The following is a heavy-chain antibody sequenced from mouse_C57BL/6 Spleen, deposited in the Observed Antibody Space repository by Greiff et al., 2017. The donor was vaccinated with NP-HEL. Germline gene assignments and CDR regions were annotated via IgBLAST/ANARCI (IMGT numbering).Heavy chain of an antibody. CDR2: IYPGDGDT. V-gene: IGHV1-80*01. Sequence: QVQLQQSGAELVKPGASVKISCKASGYAFSSYWMNWVKQRPGKGLEWIGQIYPGDGDTTYNGKFKGKATLTADKSSSTAYMQLSSLTSEDSAVYFCARGGTWYYFDDWGQGTTLTVSS. CDR1: GYAFSSYW. J-gene: IGHJ2*01. CDR3: ARGGTWYYFDD. D-gene: IGHD5-1*01.